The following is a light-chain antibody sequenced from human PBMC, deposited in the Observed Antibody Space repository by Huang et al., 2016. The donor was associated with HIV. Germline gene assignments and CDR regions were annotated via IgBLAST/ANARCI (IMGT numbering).Light chain of an antibody. CDR1: QSVTS. CDR2: GAS. Sequence: EIVMTQSPATLSVSPGERATLSCRASQSVTSLAWYQQKPGQTPRRLIYGASTRATGIPARFSVSGSGTDFTLTISSLQSEDFAVYYCQQYNNWPSITFGQGTRLEIK. J-gene: IGKJ5*01. CDR3: QQYNNWPSIT. V-gene: IGKV3-15*01.